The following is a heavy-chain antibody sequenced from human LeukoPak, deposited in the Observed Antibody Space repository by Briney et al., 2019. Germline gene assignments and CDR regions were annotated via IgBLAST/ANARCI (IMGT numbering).Heavy chain of an antibody. J-gene: IGHJ4*02. CDR2: ISTYNGNT. CDR3: ASDQAGIAVAGRSPAYDY. Sequence: ASVKVSCMASGYTFTKYGINWVRQAPGQGLEWMGWISTYNGNTNYAPSLQGRVTMTTDTSTTTAFMELWSLTSDDTAVYFCASDQAGIAVAGRSPAYDYWGQGTLVTVSS. CDR1: GYTFTKYG. D-gene: IGHD6-13*01. V-gene: IGHV1-18*01.